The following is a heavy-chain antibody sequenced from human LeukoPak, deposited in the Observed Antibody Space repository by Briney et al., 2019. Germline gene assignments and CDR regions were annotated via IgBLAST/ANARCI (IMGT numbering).Heavy chain of an antibody. J-gene: IGHJ6*03. CDR3: ARDQKPGGRNWRYMDV. CDR2: IYTSGST. Sequence: PSETLSLTCTVSGGSISSGSYYWSWIRQPAGKGLEWIGRIYTSGSTNYNPSLKSRVTISVDTSKNQFSLKLSSVTAADTAVYYCARDQKPGGRNWRYMDVWGKGTTVTVSS. CDR1: GGSISSGSYY. V-gene: IGHV4-61*02. D-gene: IGHD1-1*01.